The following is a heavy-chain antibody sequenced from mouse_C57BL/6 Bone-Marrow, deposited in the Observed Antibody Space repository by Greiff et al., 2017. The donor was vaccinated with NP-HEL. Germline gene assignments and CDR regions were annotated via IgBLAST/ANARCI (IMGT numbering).Heavy chain of an antibody. CDR2: IDPSDSYT. CDR1: GYTFTSYW. D-gene: IGHD4-1*01. CDR3: ARSANWDDFDY. J-gene: IGHJ2*01. V-gene: IGHV1-59*01. Sequence: VQLQQPGAELVRPGTSVKLSCKASGYTFTSYWMHWVKQRPGQGLEWIGVIDPSDSYTNYNQKFKGKATLTVDTSSSTAYMQLSSLTSEDSAVYYCARSANWDDFDYWGQGTTLTVSS.